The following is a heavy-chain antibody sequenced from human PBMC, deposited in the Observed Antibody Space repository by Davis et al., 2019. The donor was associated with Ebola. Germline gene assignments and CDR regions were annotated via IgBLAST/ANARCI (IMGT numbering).Heavy chain of an antibody. CDR2: IRSKANSYAT. CDR3: TQTPMATIDWFDP. D-gene: IGHD5-24*01. CDR1: GFTFSGSA. Sequence: PGGSLRLSCAASGFTFSGSAMHWVRQASGKGLEWVGRIRSKANSYATAYAASVKGRFTISRDDSKNTAYLQMNSLKTEDTAVYYCTQTPMATIDWFDPWGQGTLVTVSS. V-gene: IGHV3-73*01. J-gene: IGHJ5*02.